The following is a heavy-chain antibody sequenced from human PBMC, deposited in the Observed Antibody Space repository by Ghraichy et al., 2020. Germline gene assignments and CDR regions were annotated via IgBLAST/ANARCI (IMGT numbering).Heavy chain of an antibody. Sequence: GESLNISCAASGFTFSSYSMNWVRQAPGKGLEWVSSISSSSSYIYYADSVKGRFTISRDNAKNSLYLQMNSLRAEDTAVYYCARVGCTNGVCYDYYYGMDVWGQGTTVTVSS. CDR3: ARVGCTNGVCYDYYYGMDV. D-gene: IGHD2-8*01. J-gene: IGHJ6*02. V-gene: IGHV3-21*01. CDR1: GFTFSSYS. CDR2: ISSSSSYI.